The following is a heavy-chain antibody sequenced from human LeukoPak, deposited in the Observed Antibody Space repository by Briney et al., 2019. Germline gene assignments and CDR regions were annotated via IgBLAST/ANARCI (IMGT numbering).Heavy chain of an antibody. J-gene: IGHJ2*01. CDR1: GGSISSYY. CDR3: ARQGGGFWYFAL. V-gene: IGHV4-59*08. CDR2: IYYSGST. Sequence: PSETLSLTCTVSGGSISSYYWSWIRQPPGKGLEWIGYIYYSGSTNYNPSLKSRVTISVDTSKNQFSLKLSSVTAADTAVYYCARQGGGFWYFALWGRGTLVTVSS. D-gene: IGHD6-25*01.